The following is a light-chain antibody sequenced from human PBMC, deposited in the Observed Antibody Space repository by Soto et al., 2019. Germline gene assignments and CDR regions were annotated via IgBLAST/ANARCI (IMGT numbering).Light chain of an antibody. V-gene: IGLV2-14*01. Sequence: QPVLTQPASVSGSPGQSITISCTGTSSDVGGYNYVSWYQQHPGKAPKLMIYDVSNQPSGVSNRFSGSKSGNTASLTISGLQAEDEADYYCSSYTSSSTVVFGGGTKLTVL. CDR1: SSDVGGYNY. CDR3: SSYTSSSTVV. CDR2: DVS. J-gene: IGLJ2*01.